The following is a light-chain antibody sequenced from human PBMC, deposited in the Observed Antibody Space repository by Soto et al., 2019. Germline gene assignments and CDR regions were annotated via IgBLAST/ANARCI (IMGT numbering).Light chain of an antibody. CDR1: QGISNY. Sequence: DIQMTQSPSSLSASVGDRVTITYRASQGISNYLAWYQQKPGKVPKLLIYAASTLQSGVPSRFSGSGSGTDFTLTISSLQPEDGATYYCQKYNRAPLTFGGGTKVEIK. V-gene: IGKV1-27*01. J-gene: IGKJ4*01. CDR2: AAS. CDR3: QKYNRAPLT.